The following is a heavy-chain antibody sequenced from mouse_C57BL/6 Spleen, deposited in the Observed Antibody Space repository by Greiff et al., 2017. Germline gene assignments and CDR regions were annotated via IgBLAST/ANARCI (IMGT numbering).Heavy chain of an antibody. CDR3: ARGGGHFDY. V-gene: IGHV1-52*01. D-gene: IGHD1-1*02. Sequence: QVQLQQSGAELVRPGSSVKLSCKASGYTFTSYWMHWVKQRPIQGLEWIGNIDPSDSETHYTQRFKDKATLTVDKSSSTAYMQLSSLTSEDSAVYYCARGGGHFDYWGQGTTLTVSS. J-gene: IGHJ2*01. CDR1: GYTFTSYW. CDR2: IDPSDSET.